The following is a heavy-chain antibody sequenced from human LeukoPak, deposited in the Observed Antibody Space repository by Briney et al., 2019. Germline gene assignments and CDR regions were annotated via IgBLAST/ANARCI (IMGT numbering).Heavy chain of an antibody. V-gene: IGHV4-59*08. J-gene: IGHJ4*02. Sequence: SETLSLTCTVSGGSISSYYWSWIRQPPGKGLEWSGYIYYSGSTNYNPSLKSRVTISVDTSKNQFSLKLSPVTAADTAVYYCARHGSSHWGQGTLVTVSS. CDR2: IYYSGST. CDR1: GGSISSYY. D-gene: IGHD2-2*03. CDR3: ARHGSSH.